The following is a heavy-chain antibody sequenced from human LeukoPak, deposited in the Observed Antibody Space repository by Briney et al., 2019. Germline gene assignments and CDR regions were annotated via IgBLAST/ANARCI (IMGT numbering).Heavy chain of an antibody. V-gene: IGHV4-59*08. D-gene: IGHD3-22*01. CDR3: ARGDSSAPGIDY. CDR1: GGSISSYY. CDR2: IYYSGST. J-gene: IGHJ4*02. Sequence: SETLSLTCTVSGGSISSYYWSWLRQPPGKGLEWIGYIYYSGSTNYNPSLKSRVTISVDTSKNQFSLKLSSVTAADTAVYYCARGDSSAPGIDYWGQGTLVTVSS.